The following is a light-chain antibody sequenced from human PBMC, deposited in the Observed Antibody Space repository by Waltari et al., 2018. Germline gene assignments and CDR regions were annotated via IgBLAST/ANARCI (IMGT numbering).Light chain of an antibody. V-gene: IGLV2-14*01. CDR3: LSYTNTAVRV. J-gene: IGLJ3*02. CDR2: EVS. Sequence: QSALTQPASVSGSPGQAITISCTGSSSDVGANNHVSWYRQYPGKAPQVLIYEVSNRPSGVSNRFSGSKSGNTASLTISGLQAEDEADYYCLSYTNTAVRVFGGGTRLTVL. CDR1: SSDVGANNH.